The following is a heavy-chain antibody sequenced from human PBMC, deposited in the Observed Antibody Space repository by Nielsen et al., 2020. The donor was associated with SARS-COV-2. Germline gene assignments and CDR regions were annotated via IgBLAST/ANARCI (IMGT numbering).Heavy chain of an antibody. V-gene: IGHV1-18*01. J-gene: IGHJ3*02. CDR1: GYTFTSYG. CDR3: ARSQVVGSSGCVDCAFDI. D-gene: IGHD6-19*01. Sequence: ASVKVSCKASGYTFTSYGISWVRQAPGQGLEWMGWISAYNGNTNYAQKLQGRVTMTTDTSTSTAYTELRSLRSDDTAVYYCARSQVVGSSGCVDCAFDIWGQGTMVTVSS. CDR2: ISAYNGNT.